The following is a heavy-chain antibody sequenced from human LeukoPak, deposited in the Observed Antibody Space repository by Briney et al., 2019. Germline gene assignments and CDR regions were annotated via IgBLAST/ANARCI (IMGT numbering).Heavy chain of an antibody. D-gene: IGHD5-18*01. Sequence: PGGSLRLSCSASGXTLSSNYRTWVRQAPGKGLEWVSLIDSGGSAFYADSMKGRFTISRDNSKNTLYLQMNSLRAEDPAVYYCATGTIHLWYAYWGHGTLVTVSS. CDR1: GXTLSSNY. V-gene: IGHV3-53*01. J-gene: IGHJ4*01. CDR2: IDSGGSA. CDR3: ATGTIHLWYAY.